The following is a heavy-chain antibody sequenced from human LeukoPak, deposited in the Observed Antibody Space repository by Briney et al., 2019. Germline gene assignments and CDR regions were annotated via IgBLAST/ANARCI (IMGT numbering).Heavy chain of an antibody. D-gene: IGHD1-1*01. V-gene: IGHV1-8*01. CDR2: MNPNSGNT. Sequence: ASVKVSCNASGYTFTSYYINWVRQATGQGPEWMGWMNPNSGNTDYAQRFQGRVTMTRNTSISTAYMELSSLRSEDTAVYYCARAANWHDDDWFDPWGQGTLVTVSS. CDR3: ARAANWHDDDWFDP. J-gene: IGHJ5*02. CDR1: GYTFTSYY.